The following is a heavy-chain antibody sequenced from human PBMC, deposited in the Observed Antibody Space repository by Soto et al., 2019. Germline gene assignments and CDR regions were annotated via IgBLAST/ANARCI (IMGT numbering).Heavy chain of an antibody. CDR1: GFIFSSYA. CDR2: ISNNGDHI. V-gene: IGHV3-64D*08. J-gene: IGHJ4*02. Sequence: PRGSLRLSCSASGFIFSSYALHWVRQAPGKGLEYVSAISNNGDHIYYADSVKGRFTISRDNSKNTLYLQMSSLRPEDTAMYYCVMWEPGVWGQGALVTVSS. CDR3: VMWEPGV. D-gene: IGHD1-26*01.